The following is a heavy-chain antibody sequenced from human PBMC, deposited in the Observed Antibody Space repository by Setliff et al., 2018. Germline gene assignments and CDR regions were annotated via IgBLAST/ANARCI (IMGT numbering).Heavy chain of an antibody. J-gene: IGHJ4*02. V-gene: IGHV3-23*01. Sequence: PGGSLRLSCAASGLIFGNYAMNWVRQAPGKGLEWVSGISGSGRNTYYADSVKGRFTISRDNSQNTVFLQVNSLRPEDSAVYYCASANTTGYYYFDYWGQGTLVTVSS. CDR1: GLIFGNYA. CDR2: ISGSGRNT. CDR3: ASANTTGYYYFDY. D-gene: IGHD1-26*01.